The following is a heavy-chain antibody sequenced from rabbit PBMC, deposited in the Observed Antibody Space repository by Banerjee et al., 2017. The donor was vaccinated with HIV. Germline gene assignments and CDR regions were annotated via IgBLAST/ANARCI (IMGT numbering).Heavy chain of an antibody. Sequence: QEQLEESGGDLVKPEGSLTLTCTASGFSFSSNYWLCWVRQAPGKGLEWIACIGAGSTYYATWAKGRFTISKTSSTTVTLQMTSLTAADTATYFCARAYDGSTYYFNLWGPGTLVTVS. V-gene: IGHV1S45*01. CDR3: ARAYDGSTYYFNL. J-gene: IGHJ4*01. D-gene: IGHD4-2*01. CDR1: GFSFSSNYW. CDR2: IGAGST.